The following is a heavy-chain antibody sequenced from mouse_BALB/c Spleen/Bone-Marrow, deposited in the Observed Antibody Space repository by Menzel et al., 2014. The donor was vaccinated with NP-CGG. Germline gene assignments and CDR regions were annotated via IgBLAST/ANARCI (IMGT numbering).Heavy chain of an antibody. V-gene: IGHV1-15*01. CDR1: GYTFTDYE. CDR3: ANWGYYAMDY. CDR2: LDPEIGGT. Sequence: VQLQQSGAELVRPGASVTLSCKASGYTFTDYEMHWVKQTPVHGLEWIGTLDPEIGGTAYNQKFKDMATLTADKSSTTAYMELRSLTSEDSAVYYCANWGYYAMDYWGQGISVTVSS. D-gene: IGHD4-1*01. J-gene: IGHJ4*01.